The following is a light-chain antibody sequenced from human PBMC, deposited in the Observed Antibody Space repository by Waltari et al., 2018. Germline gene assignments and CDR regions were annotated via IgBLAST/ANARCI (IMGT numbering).Light chain of an antibody. J-gene: IGKJ1*01. CDR1: QSVSKY. CDR2: HAS. CDR3: QKYESLPAT. V-gene: IGKV3-20*01. Sequence: EIVLTQSPGTLSLSPGERATLSCRASQSVSKYLASYQQKPGQAPRLLIYHASTRATGIPDRFSGSGSGTDFSLTISRLEPEDFAVYYCQKYESLPATFGQGTKVEIK.